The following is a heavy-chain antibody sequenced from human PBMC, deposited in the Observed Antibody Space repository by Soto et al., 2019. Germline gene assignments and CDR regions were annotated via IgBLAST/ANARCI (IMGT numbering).Heavy chain of an antibody. D-gene: IGHD2-15*01. Sequence: ASVKVSCKASGYTFTSYGISWVRQAPGQGLEWMGWISAYNGNTNYAQKLQGRVTMTTDTSTSTAYMELRSLRSDDTAVYYCARMGSGGYPDPGDYFDYWGQGTLVTVSS. CDR1: GYTFTSYG. CDR3: ARMGSGGYPDPGDYFDY. J-gene: IGHJ4*02. V-gene: IGHV1-18*01. CDR2: ISAYNGNT.